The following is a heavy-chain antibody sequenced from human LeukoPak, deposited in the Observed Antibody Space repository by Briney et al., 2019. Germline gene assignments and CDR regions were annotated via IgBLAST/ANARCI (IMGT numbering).Heavy chain of an antibody. CDR1: GFTFSSYG. CDR3: ARDSSDFSY. CDR2: ISYDGSNK. D-gene: IGHD3/OR15-3a*01. V-gene: IGHV3-30*03. Sequence: GGSLRLSCAASGFTFSSYGMHWVRQAPGKGLEWVAVISYDGSNKYYADSVKGRFTISRDNSKNTLYLQMNSLRDEDTAVYYCARDSSDFSYWGQGTLVSVSS. J-gene: IGHJ4*02.